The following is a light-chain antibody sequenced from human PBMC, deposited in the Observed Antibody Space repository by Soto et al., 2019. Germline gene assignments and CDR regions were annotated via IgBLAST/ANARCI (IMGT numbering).Light chain of an antibody. CDR1: QSVSSY. V-gene: IGKV3-11*01. Sequence: IVLTLSPATLSLSPGERATLSCRASQSVSSYLAWYQQKPGQAPRLLIYDASNRATGIPARFSGSGSGTDFTLTISSLEPEDFAVYYCQQRSIWPPITFGQGTRLEIK. CDR2: DAS. CDR3: QQRSIWPPIT. J-gene: IGKJ5*01.